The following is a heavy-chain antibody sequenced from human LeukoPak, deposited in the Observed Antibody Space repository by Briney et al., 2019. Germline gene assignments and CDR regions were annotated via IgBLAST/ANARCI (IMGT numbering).Heavy chain of an antibody. Sequence: GGSLRLSCAASGFTFSSYGMHWVRQAPGKGLEWVAFIRYDGTNKYYAESVKGRFTVSRDNSKNMLYLQMNSLRAEDTAVYYCAYYHVNEEPPTFWGQGTLVTVSS. V-gene: IGHV3-30*02. D-gene: IGHD1-1*01. CDR3: AYYHVNEEPPTF. CDR2: IRYDGTNK. CDR1: GFTFSSYG. J-gene: IGHJ4*02.